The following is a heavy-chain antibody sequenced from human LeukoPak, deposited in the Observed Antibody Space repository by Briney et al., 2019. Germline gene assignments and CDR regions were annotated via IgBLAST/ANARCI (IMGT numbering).Heavy chain of an antibody. D-gene: IGHD6-13*01. CDR3: AGDLGAAAAGSIAFDI. CDR2: IKQDGSEK. J-gene: IGHJ3*02. Sequence: QTGGSLRLSCAASGFTFSSYWMSWVRRAPGKGLEWVANIKQDGSEKYYVDSVKGRFTISRDNAKNSLYLQMNSLRAEDTAVYYCAGDLGAAAAGSIAFDIWGQGTMVTASS. CDR1: GFTFSSYW. V-gene: IGHV3-7*01.